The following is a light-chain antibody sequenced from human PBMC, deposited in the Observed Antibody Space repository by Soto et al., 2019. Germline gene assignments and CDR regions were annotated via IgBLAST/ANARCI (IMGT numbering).Light chain of an antibody. J-gene: IGKJ4*01. V-gene: IGKV3-20*01. CDR2: GAS. CDR3: QQYGSALLT. CDR1: QSVRSSY. Sequence: EIVLTQSPRTLSLSPGERATLSCRASQSVRSSYLAWYRQKPGQAPRLHIYGASIRATGIPDRFSGSGSGTDFALTISRLEPEDFAVYYCQQYGSALLTFGGGIKVEIK.